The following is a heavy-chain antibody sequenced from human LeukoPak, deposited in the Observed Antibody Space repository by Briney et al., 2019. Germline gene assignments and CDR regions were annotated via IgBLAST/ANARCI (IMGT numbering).Heavy chain of an antibody. J-gene: IGHJ4*02. V-gene: IGHV3-21*01. CDR2: ISSSSSYI. CDR3: ARIRDTVTTSCLDY. Sequence: GGSLRLSCAASGFTFSSYSMNWVRQAPGKGLEWVSSISSSSSYIYYVDSVKGRFTISRDNAKNSLYLQMNSLRAEDTAVYYCARIRDTVTTSCLDYWGQGTLVTVSS. CDR1: GFTFSSYS. D-gene: IGHD4-17*01.